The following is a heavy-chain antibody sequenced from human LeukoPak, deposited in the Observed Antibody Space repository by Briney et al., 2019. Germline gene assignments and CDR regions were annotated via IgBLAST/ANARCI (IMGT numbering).Heavy chain of an antibody. V-gene: IGHV3-48*03. CDR3: ARNQYSSSSLGKYYFDY. CDR1: GFTFSSYE. D-gene: IGHD6-6*01. CDR2: ISSSGSTI. J-gene: IGHJ4*02. Sequence: GGSLRLSCAASGFTFSSYEMNWVRQAPGKGLEWVSYISSSGSTIYYADSVKGRFTISRDNAKNSLYLQMNSLRAEDTAVYYCARNQYSSSSLGKYYFDYWGQGTLVTVSS.